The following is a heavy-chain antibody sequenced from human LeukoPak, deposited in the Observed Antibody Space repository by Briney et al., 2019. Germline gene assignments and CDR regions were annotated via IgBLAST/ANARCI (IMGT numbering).Heavy chain of an antibody. J-gene: IGHJ5*02. CDR2: INPNSGGT. CDR1: GYTFTGYY. V-gene: IGHV1-2*02. CDR3: ARVQQLVKRPLYWFDP. Sequence: ASVKVSCKASGYTFTGYYMHWVRQAPGQGLEWMGWINPNSGGTNYAQKFQGRVTMTRDTSISTAYMELSRLRSDDTAVYYCARVQQLVKRPLYWFDPGAREPWSPSPQ. D-gene: IGHD6-13*01.